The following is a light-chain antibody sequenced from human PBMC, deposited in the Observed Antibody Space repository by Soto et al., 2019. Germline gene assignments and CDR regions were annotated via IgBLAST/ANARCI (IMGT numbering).Light chain of an antibody. Sequence: QSALTQPPSASGSLGQSVTISCTVASSDVGGYNYVSWYQHHPGAAPRLMIYEVTKRPSVVPDRFSDSTSVNTASLTVSGLKDEDEADYYCSSYAGGHNPVVFGGGTKLTVL. CDR3: SSYAGGHNPVV. CDR1: SSDVGGYNY. CDR2: EVT. V-gene: IGLV2-8*01. J-gene: IGLJ3*02.